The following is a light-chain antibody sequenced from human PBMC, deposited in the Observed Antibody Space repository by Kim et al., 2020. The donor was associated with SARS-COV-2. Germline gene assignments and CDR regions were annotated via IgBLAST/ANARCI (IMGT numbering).Light chain of an antibody. CDR3: NSRDNSGNYLV. CDR2: GKN. Sequence: SSELTQDPAVSVALGQTVRITCQGDSLRNYYASWYQQKPGQAPVLLMYGKNNRPSGIPDRFSGSASGNTASLSITGAQPEDEADYYCNSRDNSGNYLVFGTGTKVTVL. CDR1: SLRNYY. V-gene: IGLV3-19*01. J-gene: IGLJ1*01.